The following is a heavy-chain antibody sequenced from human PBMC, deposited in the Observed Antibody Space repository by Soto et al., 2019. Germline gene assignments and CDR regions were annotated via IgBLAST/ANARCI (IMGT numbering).Heavy chain of an antibody. V-gene: IGHV3-23*01. J-gene: IGHJ4*02. CDR1: GFAFSSYA. Sequence: PGGSLRLSCAASGFAFSSYAMSWVRQAPGKGLEWVSAISGSGGSTYYADSVKGRFTISRDNSKNTLYLQMNSLRAEDTAVYYCAKENGYSSSWFEFDYWGQGTLVTVSS. D-gene: IGHD6-13*01. CDR3: AKENGYSSSWFEFDY. CDR2: ISGSGGST.